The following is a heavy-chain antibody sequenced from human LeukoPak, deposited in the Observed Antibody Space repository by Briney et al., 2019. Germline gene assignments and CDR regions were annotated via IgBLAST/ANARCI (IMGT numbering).Heavy chain of an antibody. CDR3: ARDIVVVPALYYFDY. J-gene: IGHJ4*02. V-gene: IGHV4-39*02. CDR1: GGSISSSRYY. Sequence: PSETLSLTCTVSGGSISSSRYYWGWIRQPPGKGLEWIGSIYYSGSTYYNPSLKSRVTISVDTSKNQFSLKLSSVTAADTAVYYCARDIVVVPALYYFDYWGQGTLVTVSS. D-gene: IGHD2-2*01. CDR2: IYYSGST.